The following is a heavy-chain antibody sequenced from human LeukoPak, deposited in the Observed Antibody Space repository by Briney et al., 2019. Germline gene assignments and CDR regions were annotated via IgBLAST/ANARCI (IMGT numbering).Heavy chain of an antibody. CDR2: IWYDGSNK. D-gene: IGHD3-10*01. J-gene: IGHJ3*02. Sequence: PGGSLRLSCAASGFTFSSYGMHWVRQAPGKGLEWVAVIWYDGSNKYYADSVKGRFTISRDNSKNTLYLQMNSLRAEDTAVYYCARDGGSGTGRAFDIWGQGTMVTVSS. V-gene: IGHV3-33*01. CDR3: ARDGGSGTGRAFDI. CDR1: GFTFSSYG.